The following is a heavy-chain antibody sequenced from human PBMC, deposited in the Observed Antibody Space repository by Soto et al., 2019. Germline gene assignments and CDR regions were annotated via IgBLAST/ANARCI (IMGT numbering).Heavy chain of an antibody. CDR2: ISHSGST. CDR3: AREVNGIQAFDY. J-gene: IGHJ4*02. CDR1: GDSISSSNW. V-gene: IGHV4-4*02. D-gene: IGHD1-1*01. Sequence: QVQLQESGPGLVKPSGTLSLTCAVSGDSISSSNWWNWVRQPPGKGLEWIGEISHSGSTNYNPSLKSRVTLSVDKSKNHLSLKVDSVIAADTAVYYCAREVNGIQAFDYWGQGTLVTVSS.